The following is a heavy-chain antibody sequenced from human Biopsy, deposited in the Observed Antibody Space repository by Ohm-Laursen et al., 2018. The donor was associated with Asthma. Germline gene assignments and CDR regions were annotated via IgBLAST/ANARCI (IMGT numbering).Heavy chain of an antibody. Sequence: GTLSLTCRVSGGAIRTSGYYWGWIRQPPGKGLEWIGSMYYSGSAYYNPSLESRVTISVDTSKNQFSLKLSSVTAADTAVYFCARHQEAASYHYDGSIAYWGQGTQVTVSS. CDR3: ARHQEAASYHYDGSIAY. CDR2: MYYSGSA. CDR1: GGAIRTSGYY. J-gene: IGHJ4*02. D-gene: IGHD3-22*01. V-gene: IGHV4-39*01.